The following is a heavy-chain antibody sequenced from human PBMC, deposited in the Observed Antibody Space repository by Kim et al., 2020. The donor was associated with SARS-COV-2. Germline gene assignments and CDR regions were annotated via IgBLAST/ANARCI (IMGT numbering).Heavy chain of an antibody. V-gene: IGHV3-30*02. D-gene: IGHD3-16*01. J-gene: IGHJ6*02. CDR3: AKDRSAFYVWGSYSGMDV. Sequence: VKGRFTITRDKSKNTLYLQMNGLRAEDTAVYYCAKDRSAFYVWGSYSGMDVWGQGTTVTVSS.